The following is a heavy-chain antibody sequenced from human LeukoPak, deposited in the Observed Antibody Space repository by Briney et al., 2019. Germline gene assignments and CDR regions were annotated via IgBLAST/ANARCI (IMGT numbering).Heavy chain of an antibody. CDR2: INHSGST. J-gene: IGHJ6*02. CDR3: ARLRYYYDSSGYADYYYGMDV. Sequence: SETLSLTCAVYGGSFSGYYWSWIRQPPGKGLGWIGEINHSGSTNYNPSLKSRVTISVDTSKNQFSLKLSSVTAADTAVYYCARLRYYYDSSGYADYYYGMDVWGQGTTVTVSS. D-gene: IGHD3-22*01. V-gene: IGHV4-34*01. CDR1: GGSFSGYY.